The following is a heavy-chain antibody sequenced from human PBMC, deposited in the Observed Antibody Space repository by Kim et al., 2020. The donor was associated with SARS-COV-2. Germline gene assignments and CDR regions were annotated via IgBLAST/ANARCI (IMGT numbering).Heavy chain of an antibody. CDR1: GFTFSSYS. CDR2: ISSSSSYI. CDR3: ARGLTSRPYFDY. Sequence: GGSLRLSCAASGFTFSSYSMNWVRQAPGKGLEWVSSISSSSSYIYYADSVKGRFTISRDNAKNSLYLQMNSLRAEDTAVYYCARGLTSRPYFDYWGQGTLVTVPS. V-gene: IGHV3-21*01. D-gene: IGHD2-21*02. J-gene: IGHJ4*02.